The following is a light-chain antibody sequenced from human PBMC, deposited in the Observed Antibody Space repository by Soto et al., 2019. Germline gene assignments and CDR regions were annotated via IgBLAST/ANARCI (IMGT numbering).Light chain of an antibody. CDR3: NSFTTSSTLV. CDR2: DVS. CDR1: SSDVGAYNY. V-gene: IGLV2-14*03. Sequence: QSALTQPASVSGSPGQSITISCTGTSSDVGAYNYVSWYQHHPGKAPKLMIYDVSNRPSGVSNRFSGSKSGNTASLTISGLQAEDEADYYCNSFTTSSTLVFGGGTK. J-gene: IGLJ2*01.